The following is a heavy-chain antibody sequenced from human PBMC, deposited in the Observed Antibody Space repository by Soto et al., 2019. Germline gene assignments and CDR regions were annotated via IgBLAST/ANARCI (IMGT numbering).Heavy chain of an antibody. J-gene: IGHJ4*02. CDR2: MNPNSGNT. V-gene: IGHV1-8*01. CDR3: ARGRKEQWLVRSGVFDY. CDR1: GYTFTSYD. D-gene: IGHD6-19*01. Sequence: ASVKVSCKASGYTFTSYDINWVRQATVQGLEWMGWMNPNSGNTGYAQKFQGRVTMTRNTSISTAYMELSSLRSEDTAVYYCARGRKEQWLVRSGVFDYWGQGTLVTVSS.